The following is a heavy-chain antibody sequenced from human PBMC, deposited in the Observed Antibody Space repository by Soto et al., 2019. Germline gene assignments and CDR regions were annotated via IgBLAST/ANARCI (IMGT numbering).Heavy chain of an antibody. CDR1: GSSISSYY. D-gene: IGHD6-19*01. CDR3: ARENSGFYMDV. Sequence: SETLSLTCTVSGSSISSYYWSWIRQPPGKGLEWIGYIYYSGSTNYNPSLKSRVTISVDTSKNQFSLKLSSVTAADTAVYYCARENSGFYMDVWGQGTTVTVS. CDR2: IYYSGST. V-gene: IGHV4-59*01. J-gene: IGHJ6*02.